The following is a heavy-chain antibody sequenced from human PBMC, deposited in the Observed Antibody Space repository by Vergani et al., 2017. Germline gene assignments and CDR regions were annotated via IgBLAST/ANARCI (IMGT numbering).Heavy chain of an antibody. V-gene: IGHV3-64*01. CDR2: ISSNGGST. CDR3: ARKYYDFWGGYFDL. D-gene: IGHD3-3*01. CDR1: GFTFSSYS. Sequence: EVQLVESGGGLVQPGGSLRLSCAASGFTFSSYSMNWVRQAPGKGLEYVSAISSNGGSTYYANSVKGRFTISRDNSKNTLYLQMGSLRAEDMAVYYCARKYYDFWGGYFDLWGRGTLVTVSS. J-gene: IGHJ2*01.